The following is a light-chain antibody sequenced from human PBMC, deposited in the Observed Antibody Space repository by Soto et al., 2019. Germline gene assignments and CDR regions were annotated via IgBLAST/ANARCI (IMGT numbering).Light chain of an antibody. CDR1: QSISSY. CDR2: AAS. J-gene: IGKJ2*01. V-gene: IGKV1-39*01. CDR3: QQSYSTPPMYT. Sequence: EIQMTQSPSSLSASVGDRVTITCRASQSISSYLNWYQQKPGKAPKLLIYAASSLQSGVPSRFSGSGSGTDFTLTISSLQPEDFATYYCQQSYSTPPMYTFGQGTKLEIK.